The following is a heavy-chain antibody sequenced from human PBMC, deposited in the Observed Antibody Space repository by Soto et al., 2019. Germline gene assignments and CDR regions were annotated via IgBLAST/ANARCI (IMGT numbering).Heavy chain of an antibody. CDR2: ISSGSGYI. CDR3: ARGGYCSSTSCEIDY. CDR1: GFPFSDYS. V-gene: IGHV3-21*01. D-gene: IGHD2-2*01. Sequence: EVRLVESGGGLVKPGESLRLSCAASGFPFSDYSMKWVRQAPGKGLEWVSSISSGSGYIYYADSLKGRFTISRDNAKNSLFLQMNSLRAEDTAVYYCARGGYCSSTSCEIDYWCQGTLVTVSS. J-gene: IGHJ4*02.